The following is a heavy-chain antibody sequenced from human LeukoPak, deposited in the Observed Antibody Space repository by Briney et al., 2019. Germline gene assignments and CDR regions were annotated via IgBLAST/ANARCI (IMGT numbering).Heavy chain of an antibody. CDR1: GYTFTSYG. CDR2: INPNSGGT. CDR3: ASYPVGYQLLFR. V-gene: IGHV1-2*02. J-gene: IGHJ4*02. D-gene: IGHD2-2*01. Sequence: ASVKVSCKASGYTFTSYGISWVRQAPGQGLEWMGWINPNSGGTNYAQKFQGRVTMTRDTSISTAYMELSRLRSDDTAVYYCASYPVGYQLLFRWGQGTLVTVSS.